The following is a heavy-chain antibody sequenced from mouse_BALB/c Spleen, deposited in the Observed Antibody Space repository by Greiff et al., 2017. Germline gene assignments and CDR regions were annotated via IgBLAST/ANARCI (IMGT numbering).Heavy chain of an antibody. CDR2: IDPANGNT. Sequence: SGAELVKPGASVKLSCTASGFNIKDTYMHWVKQRPEQGLEWIGRIDPANGNTKYDPKFQGKATITADTSSNTAYLQLSSLTSEDTAVYYCARYGYYYAMDYWGQGTSVTVSS. J-gene: IGHJ4*01. V-gene: IGHV14-3*02. CDR1: GFNIKDTY. CDR3: ARYGYYYAMDY. D-gene: IGHD1-2*01.